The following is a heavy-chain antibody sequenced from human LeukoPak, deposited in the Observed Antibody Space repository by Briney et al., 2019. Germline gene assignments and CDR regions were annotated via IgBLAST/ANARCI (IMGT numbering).Heavy chain of an antibody. Sequence: GGSLRLSCAASGFTFSSYAMSWVRQAPGKGLEWVSAISGSGGSTYYADSVKGRFTISRDNSKSTLYLQMNSLRAEDTAVYYCAKATNPGQQQLVTNGDYWGQGTLVTVSS. CDR2: ISGSGGST. D-gene: IGHD6-13*01. CDR1: GFTFSSYA. CDR3: AKATNPGQQQLVTNGDY. V-gene: IGHV3-23*01. J-gene: IGHJ4*02.